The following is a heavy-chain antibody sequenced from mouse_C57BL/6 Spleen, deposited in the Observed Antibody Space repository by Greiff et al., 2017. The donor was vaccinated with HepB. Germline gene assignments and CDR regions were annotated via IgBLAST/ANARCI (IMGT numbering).Heavy chain of an antibody. V-gene: IGHV1-53*01. J-gene: IGHJ4*01. CDR1: GYTFTSYW. CDR2: INPSNGGT. D-gene: IGHD2-4*01. CDR3: ARWGYDYPMDY. Sequence: QVQLQQPGTELVKPGASVKLSCKASGYTFTSYWMHWVKQRPGQGLEWIGNINPSNGGTNYNEKFKRKATLTVDKSSSPAYMQLSSLTSEDSAVYYCARWGYDYPMDYWGQGTSVTVSS.